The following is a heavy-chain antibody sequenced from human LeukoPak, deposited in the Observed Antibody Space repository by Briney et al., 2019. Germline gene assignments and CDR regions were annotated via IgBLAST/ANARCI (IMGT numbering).Heavy chain of an antibody. V-gene: IGHV3-74*01. CDR2: INEDGSTI. Sequence: GGSLRLSCAASGFTVSSYWMHWVRQAPGKGLVWVSRINEDGSTINYADSVKGRFTISRDNSKNTLYLQMNSLRAEDTAVYYCAKVPGYSYGYYFDYWGQGTLVTVSS. J-gene: IGHJ4*02. CDR3: AKVPGYSYGYYFDY. CDR1: GFTVSSYW. D-gene: IGHD5-18*01.